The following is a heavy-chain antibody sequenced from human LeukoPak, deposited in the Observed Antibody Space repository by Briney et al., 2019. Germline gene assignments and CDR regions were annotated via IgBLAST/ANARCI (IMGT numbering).Heavy chain of an antibody. CDR3: AGRGYSSSWYWFDP. Sequence: SVKVSCKASGGTFSSYAISWVRQAPGQGLEWMGRIIPILGIANYAQKFQGRVTITADKFTSTAYMELSSLRSEDTAVYYCAGRGYSSSWYWFDPWGQGTLVTVSS. V-gene: IGHV1-69*04. J-gene: IGHJ5*02. CDR2: IIPILGIA. D-gene: IGHD6-13*01. CDR1: GGTFSSYA.